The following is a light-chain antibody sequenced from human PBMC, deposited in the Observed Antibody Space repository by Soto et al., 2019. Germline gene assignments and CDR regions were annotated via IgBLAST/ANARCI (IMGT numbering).Light chain of an antibody. J-gene: IGKJ2*01. Sequence: DIVMTQSPDSLAVSLGERATINCKSSQSVLYRSNNKNYLAWYQQKPGQPLKLLIYWASTRESGVPDRFSGSGSGTDFTLTISSLQAEDVAVYYCQQYYSLPYTFGQGTKLEIK. CDR3: QQYYSLPYT. CDR2: WAS. V-gene: IGKV4-1*01. CDR1: QSVLYRSNNKNY.